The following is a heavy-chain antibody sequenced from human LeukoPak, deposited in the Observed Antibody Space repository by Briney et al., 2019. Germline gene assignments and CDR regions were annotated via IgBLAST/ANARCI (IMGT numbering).Heavy chain of an antibody. D-gene: IGHD4/OR15-4a*01. CDR2: IYSGGST. CDR1: GFTVSSDS. J-gene: IGHJ4*02. Sequence: GGSLRLSCTVSGFTVSSDSMSWVRPAPGKGLEWVSFIYSGGSTHYSDSVKGRFTISRDNYKNTLYLQMNSLRAEDTAVYYCARRAGAYSHPYDYWGQGTLVTVSS. V-gene: IGHV3-53*01. CDR3: ARRAGAYSHPYDY.